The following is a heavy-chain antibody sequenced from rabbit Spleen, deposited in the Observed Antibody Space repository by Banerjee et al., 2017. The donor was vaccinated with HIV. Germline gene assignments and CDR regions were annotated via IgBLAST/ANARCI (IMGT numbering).Heavy chain of an antibody. V-gene: IGHV1S45*01. CDR2: IYAGKGST. Sequence: QEQLKETGGGLVQPGGSLTLSCKASGFDFSSYYMSWVRQAPGKGLEWIGIIYAGKGSTDYASWVNGRFTISKTSSTTVTLQMTSLTAADTATYFCARDTSSSFSSYGMDLWGPGTLVTVS. CDR1: GFDFSSYYM. D-gene: IGHD1-1*01. J-gene: IGHJ6*01. CDR3: ARDTSSSFSSYGMDL.